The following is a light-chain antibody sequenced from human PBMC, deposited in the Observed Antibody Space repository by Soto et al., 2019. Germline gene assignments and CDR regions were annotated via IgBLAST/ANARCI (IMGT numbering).Light chain of an antibody. CDR2: DAS. J-gene: IGKJ4*01. CDR1: QSVSSY. V-gene: IGKV3-11*01. CDR3: QQRSQT. Sequence: EIVLTQSPATLSLPPGERATLSCRASQSVSSYLAWYQQKPGQAPRLLIYDASNRATGIPARFSGSGSGTDFTLTISSLEPEDFAVYYCQQRSQTFGGGTKVEIK.